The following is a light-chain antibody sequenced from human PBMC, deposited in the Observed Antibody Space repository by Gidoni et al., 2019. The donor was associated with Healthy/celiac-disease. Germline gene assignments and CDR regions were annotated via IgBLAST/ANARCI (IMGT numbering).Light chain of an antibody. J-gene: IGLJ3*02. CDR2: SNN. CDR1: SSNIGSNT. Sequence: QSVLTQPPSASGPPGQRVTISCSGSSSNIGSNTVNWYQQLPGTAPKLLIYSNNQRPSGFPDRFSGSKSGTSASLAISGLQSEDEADYYCAAWDDSLNGWVFGGGTKLTVL. V-gene: IGLV1-44*01. CDR3: AAWDDSLNGWV.